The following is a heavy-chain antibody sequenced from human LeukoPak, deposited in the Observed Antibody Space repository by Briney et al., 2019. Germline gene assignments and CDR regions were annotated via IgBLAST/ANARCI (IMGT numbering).Heavy chain of an antibody. D-gene: IGHD2-21*02. CDR1: GGSISSYY. Sequence: SETLSLTCTVSGGSISSYYWSCIRQPPGKGLEWIGYIYYSGSTNYNPSLKSRVTISVDTSKNQFSLKLSSVTAADTAVYYCARGPQPLLRGGNWFDPWGQGTLVTVSS. CDR2: IYYSGST. J-gene: IGHJ5*02. V-gene: IGHV4-59*01. CDR3: ARGPQPLLRGGNWFDP.